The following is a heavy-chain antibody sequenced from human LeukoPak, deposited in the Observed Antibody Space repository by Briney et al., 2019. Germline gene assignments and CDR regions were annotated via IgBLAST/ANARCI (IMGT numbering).Heavy chain of an antibody. Sequence: SETLSLTCTASGGSISSSSYYWGWIRQSPGKGLEWIVTMSNSGSTYYNPSLKSRVTISGDTAKNQFSLKLSSVTAADTAVYYCARRSQAAAGRGIDYWGQGTLVTVSS. CDR3: ARRSQAAAGRGIDY. J-gene: IGHJ4*02. CDR2: MSNSGST. D-gene: IGHD6-13*01. CDR1: GGSISSSSYY. V-gene: IGHV4-39*01.